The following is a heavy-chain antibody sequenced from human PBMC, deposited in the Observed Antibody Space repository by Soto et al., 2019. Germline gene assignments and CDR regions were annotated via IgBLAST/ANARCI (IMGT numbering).Heavy chain of an antibody. D-gene: IGHD3-10*01. V-gene: IGHV4-34*01. CDR2: INHSGST. Sequence: SETLSLTCAVYGGSFSPYFWSWIRQPPGQGLEWIGEINHSGSTNYNPSLKRRATISVDTSKNQFSLKLSSVTAADTAVYYCARGPMVRGVIKDNWFDPWGQGTLVTVSS. CDR1: GGSFSPYF. J-gene: IGHJ5*02. CDR3: ARGPMVRGVIKDNWFDP.